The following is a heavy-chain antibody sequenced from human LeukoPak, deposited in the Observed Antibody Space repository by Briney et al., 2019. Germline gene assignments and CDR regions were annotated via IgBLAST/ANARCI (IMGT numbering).Heavy chain of an antibody. CDR1: GGSISSSSYY. CDR3: ARRAYYYDSSAGAFDI. V-gene: IGHV4-39*07. Sequence: SETLSLTCTVSGGSISSSSYYWGWIRQPPGKGLEWIGSIYYSGSTYYNPSLKSRVTISVDTSKNQFSLKLSSVTAADTAVYYCARRAYYYDSSAGAFDIWGQGTMVTVSS. CDR2: IYYSGST. D-gene: IGHD3-22*01. J-gene: IGHJ3*02.